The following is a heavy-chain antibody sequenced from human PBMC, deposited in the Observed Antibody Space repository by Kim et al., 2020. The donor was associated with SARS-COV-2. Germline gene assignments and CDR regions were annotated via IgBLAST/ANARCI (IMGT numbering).Heavy chain of an antibody. V-gene: IGHV4-34*01. CDR3: ASSAGYSSGWYRAYYFDY. D-gene: IGHD6-19*01. J-gene: IGHJ4*02. Sequence: SETLSLTCAVYGGSFSGYYWSWIRQPPGKGLEWIGEINHSGSTNYNPSLKSRVTISVDTSKNQFSLKLSSVTAADTAVYYCASSAGYSSGWYRAYYFDYWGKGTLVTVSS. CDR1: GGSFSGYY. CDR2: INHSGST.